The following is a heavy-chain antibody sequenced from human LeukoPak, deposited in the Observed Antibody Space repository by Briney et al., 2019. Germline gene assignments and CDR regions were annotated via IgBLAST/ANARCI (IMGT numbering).Heavy chain of an antibody. J-gene: IGHJ4*02. CDR3: ARQAGSGYSDY. V-gene: IGHV3-30-3*01. CDR1: GFTFSSYA. D-gene: IGHD3-22*01. Sequence: GGSLRLSCAASGFTFSSYAMHWVRQAPDKGLEWVAVISYDGTNKYYADSVKGRFTISRDNFKNTLYLQMNSLRTEDTAVYYCARQAGSGYSDYWGQGTLVTVSS. CDR2: ISYDGTNK.